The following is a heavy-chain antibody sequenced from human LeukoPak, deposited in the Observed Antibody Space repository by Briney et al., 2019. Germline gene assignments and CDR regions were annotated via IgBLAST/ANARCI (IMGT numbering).Heavy chain of an antibody. Sequence: SETLSLTCAVSGYSISSGYYWGWIRQPPGKGLEWIGNIYHSGSTYYNPSLKSRVTISVDTSKNQFSLKLSSVTAADTAVYYCARLPHLSSGWFDPWGQGTLFTVSS. D-gene: IGHD6-19*01. V-gene: IGHV4-38-2*01. CDR3: ARLPHLSSGWFDP. J-gene: IGHJ5*02. CDR2: IYHSGST. CDR1: GYSISSGYY.